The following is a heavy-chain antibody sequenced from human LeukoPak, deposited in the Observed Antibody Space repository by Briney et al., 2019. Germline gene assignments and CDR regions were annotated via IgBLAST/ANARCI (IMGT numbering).Heavy chain of an antibody. CDR1: GFTFSSYG. CDR3: ARIQDDILPGSYNFDY. D-gene: IGHD3-9*01. CDR2: IWYDVSNK. V-gene: IGHV3-33*01. J-gene: IGHJ4*02. Sequence: VRSLRLSCAASGFTFSSYGMHGVRQAPGKGLEWVAVIWYDVSNKYYADSVKGRFTISRDNSKNTLYLQMNSLRAEATAVYSCARIQDDILPGSYNFDYWGQGTLVTVSS.